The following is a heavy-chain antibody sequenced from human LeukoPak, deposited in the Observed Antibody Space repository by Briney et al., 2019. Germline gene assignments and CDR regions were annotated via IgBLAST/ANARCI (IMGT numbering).Heavy chain of an antibody. V-gene: IGHV5-51*01. Sequence: GESLKISCKGSGYSFTSYWIGWVRQMPGKGLEWMGIIYPGDSDTRYSPSFQGQVTISADKSISTAYLQWSSLKASDTAMYYCARHRMVYATSDAFDIWGQGTMVTVSS. CDR1: GYSFTSYW. J-gene: IGHJ3*02. CDR2: IYPGDSDT. D-gene: IGHD2-8*01. CDR3: ARHRMVYATSDAFDI.